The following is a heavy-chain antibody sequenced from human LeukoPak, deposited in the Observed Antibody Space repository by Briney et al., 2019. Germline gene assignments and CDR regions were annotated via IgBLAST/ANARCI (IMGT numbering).Heavy chain of an antibody. V-gene: IGHV1-46*01. D-gene: IGHD6-13*01. J-gene: IGHJ5*02. CDR3: ARDGRAAAGTLGWFDP. Sequence: ASVKVSCKASGYTFTSYYMHWVRQAPGQGLEWMGIINPSGGSTSYAQKFQGRVTMTRDTSTSTVYMELSSLRSEGTAVYYCARDGRAAAGTLGWFDPWGQGTLVTVSS. CDR1: GYTFTSYY. CDR2: INPSGGST.